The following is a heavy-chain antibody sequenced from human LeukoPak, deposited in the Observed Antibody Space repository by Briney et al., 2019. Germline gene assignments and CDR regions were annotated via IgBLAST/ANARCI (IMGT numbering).Heavy chain of an antibody. CDR1: GFTFSDYY. CDR3: VRGGESTWS. CDR2: ISSGSTTI. Sequence: GGSLRLSCAASGFTFSDYYMSWIRQAPGKGLEWVSYISSGSTTIYYADSVKGRFTISRDNRQKSLYLQMNSLRAEDTAVYYCVRGGESTWSWGQGTLVTVSS. J-gene: IGHJ5*02. V-gene: IGHV3-11*04. D-gene: IGHD2-15*01.